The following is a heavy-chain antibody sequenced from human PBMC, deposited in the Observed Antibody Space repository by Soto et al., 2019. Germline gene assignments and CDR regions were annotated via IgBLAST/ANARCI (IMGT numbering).Heavy chain of an antibody. J-gene: IGHJ5*02. D-gene: IGHD3-10*01. CDR3: ARRSAFYFGSGSSYDKS. V-gene: IGHV3-23*01. Sequence: PGGSLRLSCAASGFTFTNYAMTWVRQAPGKGLEWASDISASGDRTSYADSVKGRFTISRDNSKNTFYLQMNTLRAEDTAVYSCARRSAFYFGSGSSYDKSWGQGTLVTVSS. CDR2: ISASGDRT. CDR1: GFTFTNYA.